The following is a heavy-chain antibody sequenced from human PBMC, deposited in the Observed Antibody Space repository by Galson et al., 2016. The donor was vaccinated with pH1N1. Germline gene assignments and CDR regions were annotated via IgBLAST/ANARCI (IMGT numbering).Heavy chain of an antibody. V-gene: IGHV1-69*05. CDR1: GGTFRSYA. J-gene: IGHJ6*02. CDR2: IIPIFGTA. Sequence: SVKVSCKASGGTFRSYAISWVRQAPGQGLEWMGGIIPIFGTAKYAQKFQDRVTITTDEATSTAYMELRSLRFEDTAVYYCASPRPAETITTIYGMDVWGQGTTVTVSS. CDR3: ASPRPAETITTIYGMDV. D-gene: IGHD5-12*01.